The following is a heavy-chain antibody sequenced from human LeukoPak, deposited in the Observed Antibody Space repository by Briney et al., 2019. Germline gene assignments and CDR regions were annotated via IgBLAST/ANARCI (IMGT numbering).Heavy chain of an antibody. D-gene: IGHD2-2*01. J-gene: IGHJ6*02. CDR3: ARQVCSSTSCYPYYYYGMDV. CDR2: IYYSGST. V-gene: IGHV4-59*01. Sequence: SETLSLTCTVSGGSTSSYYWSWIRQPPGKGLEWLGYIYYSGSTNYNPSPKSRVTISVDTSKKPFSLKLSSVTAADTAVYYCARQVCSSTSCYPYYYYGMDVWGQGTTVTVSS. CDR1: GGSTSSYY.